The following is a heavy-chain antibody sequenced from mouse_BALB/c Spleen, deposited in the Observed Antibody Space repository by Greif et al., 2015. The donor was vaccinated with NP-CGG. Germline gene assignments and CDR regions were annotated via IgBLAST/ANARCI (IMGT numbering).Heavy chain of an antibody. CDR1: GYTFTDYE. J-gene: IGHJ2*01. V-gene: IGHV1-15*01. CDR2: IDPETGGT. CDR3: TRSDY. Sequence: VQLQQSGAELVRPGASVTLSCKASGYTFTDYEMRWVKQTPVHGLEWIGAIDPETGGTAYNQKFKGKATLTADESSSTAYMELRSLTSEDSAVYYCTRSDYWGQGTTLTVSS.